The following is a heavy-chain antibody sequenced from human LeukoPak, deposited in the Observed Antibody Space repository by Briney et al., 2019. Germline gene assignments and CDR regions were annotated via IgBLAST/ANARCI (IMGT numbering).Heavy chain of an antibody. V-gene: IGHV1-46*01. CDR1: GYTFTSYY. J-gene: IGHJ4*02. CDR3: ARGDRSGWSTGDF. CDR2: INPSGGST. Sequence: ASVEVSCKASGYTFTSYYIRWVRQAPGQGLEWMGFINPSGGSTTYAEKSQGRVTMTSDTSTTTVYMELSILRSEDTAVYYCARGDRSGWSTGDFWGQGTQVTVSS. D-gene: IGHD6-19*01.